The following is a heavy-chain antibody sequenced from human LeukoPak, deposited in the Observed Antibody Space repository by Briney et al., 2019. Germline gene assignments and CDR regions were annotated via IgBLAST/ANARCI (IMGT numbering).Heavy chain of an antibody. CDR3: ARGLGYCSGGTCHHYFDY. Sequence: TGGSLRLSCAASGFTFSSYNMNWVRQAPGKGLEWVSSISRSRSHISYADSLKGRFTVSSDNARNALYLQMISLRADDTAVYYCARGLGYCSGGTCHHYFDYWGQGTLVTVSS. V-gene: IGHV3-21*01. D-gene: IGHD2-15*01. CDR1: GFTFSSYN. CDR2: ISRSRSHI. J-gene: IGHJ4*02.